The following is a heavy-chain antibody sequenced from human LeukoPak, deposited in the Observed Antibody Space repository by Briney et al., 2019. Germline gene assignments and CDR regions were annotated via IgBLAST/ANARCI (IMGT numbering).Heavy chain of an antibody. J-gene: IGHJ6*02. V-gene: IGHV1-18*01. CDR2: ISAYNGNT. CDR3: ARGSGIYYYYGMDV. D-gene: IGHD3-10*01. Sequence: GASVQVSCKASGYTFTSYGISWVRQAPGQGLEWMGWISAYNGNTNYAQKLQGRVTMTTDTSTSTAYMELRSLRSDDTAVYYCARGSGIYYYYGMDVWGQGTTVTVSS. CDR1: GYTFTSYG.